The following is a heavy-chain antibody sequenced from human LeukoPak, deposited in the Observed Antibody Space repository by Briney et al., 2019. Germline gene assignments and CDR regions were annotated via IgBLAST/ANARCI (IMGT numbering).Heavy chain of an antibody. CDR3: ASAKFDY. J-gene: IGHJ4*02. CDR1: GFTFDDYG. V-gene: IGHV3-48*04. Sequence: GGSLRLSCAASGFTFDDYGMSWVRQAPGKGLEWVSYITNSSNNIYYADSVKGRFTVSRDNAKNSLYLQMNSLRAEDTAVYYCASAKFDYWGQGTLVTVSS. CDR2: ITNSSNNI.